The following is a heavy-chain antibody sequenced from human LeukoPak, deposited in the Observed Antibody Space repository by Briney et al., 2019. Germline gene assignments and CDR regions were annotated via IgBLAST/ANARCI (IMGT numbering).Heavy chain of an antibody. Sequence: SETLSLTCAVSGGSFSGYCWNWIRQPPGKGLEWIGEINQSGSTKYNPSLKSRVTISIDTSKSQFSMRLNSVTAADTALYYCARCDSGGWFFDSWGQGALVTVSS. V-gene: IGHV4-34*01. D-gene: IGHD6-19*01. CDR3: ARCDSGGWFFDS. CDR1: GGSFSGYC. CDR2: INQSGST. J-gene: IGHJ5*01.